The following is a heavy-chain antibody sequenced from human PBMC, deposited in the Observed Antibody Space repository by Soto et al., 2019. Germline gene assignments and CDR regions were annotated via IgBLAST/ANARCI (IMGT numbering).Heavy chain of an antibody. CDR3: TTIRRAVTSIY. Sequence: GGSLRLSCAASGLTFSSFAMNWVRQAPGKGLEWVSYISTGGSPIYYADSVKGRFTISRDNARNSLYLQMNSLRAEDAAVYYCTTIRRAVTSIYWGQGTLVTVSS. D-gene: IGHD4-17*01. V-gene: IGHV3-48*01. CDR1: GLTFSSFA. J-gene: IGHJ4*02. CDR2: ISTGGSPI.